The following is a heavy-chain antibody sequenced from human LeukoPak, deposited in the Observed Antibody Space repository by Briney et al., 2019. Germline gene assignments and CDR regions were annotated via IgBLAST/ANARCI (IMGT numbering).Heavy chain of an antibody. Sequence: SETLSFTCNGSGGSISSDYWTWIRQPPGKELEWIVNIYYSGSTNYNPSLKSRVTISVDTSKNQFSLQLNSVTAADTAVYYCARRRDYYDSRGYYAFDIWGHGTMVTVSS. CDR3: ARRRDYYDSRGYYAFDI. D-gene: IGHD3-22*01. J-gene: IGHJ3*02. CDR1: GGSISSDY. V-gene: IGHV4-59*01. CDR2: IYYSGST.